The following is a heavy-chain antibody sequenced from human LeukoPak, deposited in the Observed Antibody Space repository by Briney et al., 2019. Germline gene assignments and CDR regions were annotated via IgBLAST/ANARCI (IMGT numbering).Heavy chain of an antibody. CDR2: ISSSGGTI. Sequence: GGSLQLSCAASRFTFSDYYMTWIRQAPGKGLEWVSYISSSGGTIYYADSVKGRFTIPRDNAKNSLYLQMNSLRAEDTAIYYCARDRGATNPRAFDVWGQGTMVTVSS. D-gene: IGHD1-26*01. CDR3: ARDRGATNPRAFDV. J-gene: IGHJ3*01. V-gene: IGHV3-11*04. CDR1: RFTFSDYY.